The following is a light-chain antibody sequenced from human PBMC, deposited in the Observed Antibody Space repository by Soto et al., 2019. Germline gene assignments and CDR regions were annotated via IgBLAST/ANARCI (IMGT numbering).Light chain of an antibody. J-gene: IGLJ1*01. V-gene: IGLV1-44*01. CDR2: TAG. CDR3: SAWDNSLNGYV. CDR1: SSNIGSNT. Sequence: QSVLTQPLSASASPGQXVTXXCSGGSSNIGSNTVAWYQHLPGTAPPRLIFTAGQRPSGVPGRFSGSKSGTSASLAISGLQSEDEADYYCSAWDNSLNGYVFGPGTKLTVL.